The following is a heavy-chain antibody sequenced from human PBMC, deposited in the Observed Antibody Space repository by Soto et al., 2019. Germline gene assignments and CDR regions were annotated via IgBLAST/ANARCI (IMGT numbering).Heavy chain of an antibody. CDR3: TRHEVAEPPYYYYMDV. CDR1: GFTFSGSA. Sequence: GGSLRLSCAASGFTFSGSAMHWVRQASGKGLEWVGRIRSKANSYATAYAASVKGRFTISRDDSKNTAYLQMNSLKTEDTAVYYCTRHEVAEPPYYYYMDVWGKGTTVTVSS. D-gene: IGHD2-15*01. J-gene: IGHJ6*03. V-gene: IGHV3-73*01. CDR2: IRSKANSYAT.